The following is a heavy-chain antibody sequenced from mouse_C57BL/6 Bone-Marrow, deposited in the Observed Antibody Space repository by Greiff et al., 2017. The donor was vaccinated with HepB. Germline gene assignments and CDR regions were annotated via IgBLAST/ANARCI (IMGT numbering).Heavy chain of an antibody. CDR2: ISNGGGST. CDR1: GFTFSDYY. V-gene: IGHV5-12*01. Sequence: EVQVVESGGGLVQPGGSLKLSCAASGFTFSDYYMYWVRQTPEKRLEWVAYISNGGGSTYYPDTVKGRFTISRDNAKNTLYLQMSLLKSEDTAMYYCARHGYEGMDYWGQGTSVTVSS. D-gene: IGHD2-3*01. CDR3: ARHGYEGMDY. J-gene: IGHJ4*01.